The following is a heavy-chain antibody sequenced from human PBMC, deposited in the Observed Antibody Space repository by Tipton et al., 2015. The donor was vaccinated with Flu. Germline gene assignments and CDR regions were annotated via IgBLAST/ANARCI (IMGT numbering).Heavy chain of an antibody. V-gene: IGHV3-11*01. D-gene: IGHD1-7*01. J-gene: IGHJ6*02. CDR1: GFTFSDQY. Sequence: SLRLSCAASGFTFSDQYMSWIRQAPGNGLEWLSIITSSGSSTNYADSVKGRFTISRDNAKNSLYLQMNSLRAEDTAVYYCARGRRQITGTTTAYYGVDVWGQGTTVTVSS. CDR3: ARGRRQITGTTTAYYGVDV. CDR2: ITSSGSST.